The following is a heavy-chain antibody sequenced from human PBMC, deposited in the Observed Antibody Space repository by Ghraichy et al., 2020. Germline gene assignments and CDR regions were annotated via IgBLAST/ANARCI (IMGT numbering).Heavy chain of an antibody. CDR1: GFTFTNAC. J-gene: IGHJ6*03. V-gene: IGHV3-15*01. CDR3: TKDGRDYYYFYMDV. Sequence: LSLTCAGSGFTFTNACMSWVRQAPGKGLEWVGRIQSKIDGGATDYADPVKGRFTISRDDSKNTLFLEMNSLKTEDSGVYYCTKDGRDYYYFYMDVWGKGTTVTVSS. CDR2: IQSKIDGGAT. D-gene: IGHD3/OR15-3a*01.